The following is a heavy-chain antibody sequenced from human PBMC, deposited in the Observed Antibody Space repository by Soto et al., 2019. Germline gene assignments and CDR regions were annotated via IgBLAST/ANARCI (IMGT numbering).Heavy chain of an antibody. D-gene: IGHD6-13*01. CDR2: IYWDDDK. V-gene: IGHV2-5*02. CDR3: ARNRAIATRTWAFDY. CDR1: GFSLSTSGVG. J-gene: IGHJ4*02. Sequence: QITLKESGPTLVKPTQTLTLTCTFSGFSLSTSGVGVGWIRQPPGKALEWLALIYWDDDKRNSPSLRNRLTITKDTSKNQVVLTMTNMDPVDTATYYCARNRAIATRTWAFDYWGQGTRVTVSS.